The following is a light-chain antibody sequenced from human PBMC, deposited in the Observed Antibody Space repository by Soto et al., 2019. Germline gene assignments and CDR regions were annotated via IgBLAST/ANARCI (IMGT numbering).Light chain of an antibody. J-gene: IGLJ2*01. CDR1: SGHSSYA. Sequence: QSVLTQSPSASASLGASVNLTCTLSSGHSSYAIAWHQQQPEKGPRYLMILNSDGSHRKGDGIPDRFSGSSSGAERYLTISSLQSEDEADYYCQTWATGIRVFGGGTKLTVL. V-gene: IGLV4-69*01. CDR3: QTWATGIRV. CDR2: LNSDGSH.